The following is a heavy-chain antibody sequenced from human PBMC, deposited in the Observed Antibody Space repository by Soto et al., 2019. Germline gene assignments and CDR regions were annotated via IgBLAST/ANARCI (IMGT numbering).Heavy chain of an antibody. J-gene: IGHJ5*02. CDR1: GFSLSTSGVG. D-gene: IGHD3-3*01. V-gene: IGHV2-5*02. CDR2: IYWDDDK. Sequence: SGPTLVNPTQTLTLACTFSGFSLSTSGVGVGWIRQPPGKALEWLALIYWDDDKRYSPSLKSRLTITKDTSKNQVVLTMTNMDPVDTATYYCAHRPPFLDIPNENNWFDPWGQGTVVTVS. CDR3: AHRPPFLDIPNENNWFDP.